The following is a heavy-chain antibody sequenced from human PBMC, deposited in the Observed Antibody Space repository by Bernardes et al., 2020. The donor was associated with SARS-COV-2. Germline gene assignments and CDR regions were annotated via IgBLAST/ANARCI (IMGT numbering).Heavy chain of an antibody. V-gene: IGHV4-4*07. D-gene: IGHD6-13*01. CDR3: AREGSNNIWYASPFDY. Sequence: SETLSLTCTVSGDSISKYYWSWIRQPAGKGLEWIGRIYSSGSSNDNASLKSRLTMSVDTSRNQFSLNLTSVTAADTAVYYCAREGSNNIWYASPFDYWGQGILVTVSS. CDR1: GDSISKYY. J-gene: IGHJ4*02. CDR2: IYSSGSS.